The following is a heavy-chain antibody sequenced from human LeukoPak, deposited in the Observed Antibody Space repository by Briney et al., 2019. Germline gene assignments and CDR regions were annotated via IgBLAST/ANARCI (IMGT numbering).Heavy chain of an antibody. V-gene: IGHV4-39*07. CDR1: GGSISSSSYY. CDR2: TYYSGST. J-gene: IGHJ5*02. D-gene: IGHD6-13*01. Sequence: SETLSLTCTVSGGSISSSSYYWGWIRQPPGEGLEWIGSTYYSGSTYYNPSLKSRVTISVDTSKNQFSLKLNSVTAADTAVYYCARIYSSSWFLNWFDPWGQGTLVTVSS. CDR3: ARIYSSSWFLNWFDP.